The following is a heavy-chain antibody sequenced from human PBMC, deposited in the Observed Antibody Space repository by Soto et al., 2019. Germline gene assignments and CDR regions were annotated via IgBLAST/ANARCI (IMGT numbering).Heavy chain of an antibody. D-gene: IGHD3-22*01. V-gene: IGHV1-3*05. CDR1: GYTFTNYA. CDR3: ARSSGYYLIDDY. CDR2: INAGNGNT. Sequence: QVQLVQSGAEEKKPGASVKVSCKASGYTFTNYAMHWVRQAPGHRLEWMGWINAGNGNTKYSQKFQGRVTITRDTSESTAYMELSSLRSEDTAVYYCARSSGYYLIDDYWGQGTLVTVSS. J-gene: IGHJ4*02.